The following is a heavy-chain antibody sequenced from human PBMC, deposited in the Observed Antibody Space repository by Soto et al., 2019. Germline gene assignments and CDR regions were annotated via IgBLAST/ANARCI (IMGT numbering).Heavy chain of an antibody. CDR1: GFTFSSYA. V-gene: IGHV3-64D*09. CDR3: VKDELGIRLYAFDI. J-gene: IGHJ3*02. CDR2: ISSNGGST. D-gene: IGHD7-27*01. Sequence: GESLKISCSASGFTFSSYAMHWVRQAPGKGLEYVSAISSNGGSTYYADSVKGRFTISRDNSKNTLYLQMSSLRAEDTAVYYCVKDELGIRLYAFDIWGQGTMVTVSS.